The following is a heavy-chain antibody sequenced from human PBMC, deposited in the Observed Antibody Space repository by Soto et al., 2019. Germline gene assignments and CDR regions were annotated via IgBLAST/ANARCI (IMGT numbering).Heavy chain of an antibody. V-gene: IGHV4-4*02. J-gene: IGHJ4*02. CDR2: IYHSGST. D-gene: IGHD3-10*01. Sequence: KSSETLSLTCAVSGGSISSSNWWSWVRQPPGKGLEWIGEIYHSGSTNYNPSLKSRVTISVDKSKNQFSLKLSSVTAADTGLYYCATDRGVMSPFDYWGQGTLVTVSS. CDR3: ATDRGVMSPFDY. CDR1: GGSISSSNW.